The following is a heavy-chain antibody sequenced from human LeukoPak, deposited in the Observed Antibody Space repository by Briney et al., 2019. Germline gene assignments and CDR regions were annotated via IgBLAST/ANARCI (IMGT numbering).Heavy chain of an antibody. CDR1: GFTFSDYA. Sequence: GGSLRLSCAASGFTFSDYAMHWVRLAPGKGLEWVAILSYGGTNKYYADSVKGRFTISRDNSKNTMFLQMNSLRAEDTAVYHCARDRSGYANDAFDFWGQGTMVTVSS. CDR2: LSYGGTNK. CDR3: ARDRSGYANDAFDF. J-gene: IGHJ3*01. D-gene: IGHD3-3*01. V-gene: IGHV3-30-3*01.